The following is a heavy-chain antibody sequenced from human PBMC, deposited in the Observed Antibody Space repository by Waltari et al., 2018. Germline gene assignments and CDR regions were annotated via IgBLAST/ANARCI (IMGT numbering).Heavy chain of an antibody. CDR1: GFTFSSYS. J-gene: IGHJ2*01. D-gene: IGHD1-1*01. CDR3: ARDERGHRARQPHWYFDL. CDR2: SRSSRSTI. Sequence: EVQLVESGGGLVQPGGSLRLSCAASGFTFSSYSMNWVRQAPGKGLEWVSSSRSSRSTIYYEDSVKGRFTISRDNAKNSLYLQMNSLRAEDTAVYYCARDERGHRARQPHWYFDLWGRGTLVTVSS. V-gene: IGHV3-48*04.